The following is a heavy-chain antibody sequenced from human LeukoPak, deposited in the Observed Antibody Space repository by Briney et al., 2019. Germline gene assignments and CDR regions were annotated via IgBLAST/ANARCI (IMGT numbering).Heavy chain of an antibody. Sequence: PSETLSLTCTVSGGSISSSSYYWGWIRQPPGKGLEWIGSIYYSGSTYYNPSLKSRVTISVDTSKNQFSLKLSSVTAADTAVYYCARVGYCSSTSCYLGGVRYYYYYMDVWGKGTTVTVSS. CDR3: ARVGYCSSTSCYLGGVRYYYYYMDV. CDR1: GGSISSSSYY. CDR2: IYYSGST. D-gene: IGHD2-2*01. V-gene: IGHV4-39*07. J-gene: IGHJ6*03.